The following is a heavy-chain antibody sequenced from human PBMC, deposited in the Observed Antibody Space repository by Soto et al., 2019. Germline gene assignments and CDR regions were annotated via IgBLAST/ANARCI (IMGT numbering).Heavy chain of an antibody. D-gene: IGHD3-9*01. CDR3: ARLKTYDILNKSDY. CDR2: FSYNRST. Sequence: SETLSLTCTVSGGSISSDSHYWGWIRQSPEKGLEWIASFSYNRSTYYNPTLKSRVTISVDTSKIQFSLNLTSVTAADTAVYYCARLKTYDILNKSDYWGQGSLVTVSS. V-gene: IGHV4-39*01. J-gene: IGHJ4*02. CDR1: GGSISSDSHY.